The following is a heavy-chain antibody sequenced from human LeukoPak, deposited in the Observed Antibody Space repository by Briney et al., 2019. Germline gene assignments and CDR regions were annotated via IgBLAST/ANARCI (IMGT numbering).Heavy chain of an antibody. CDR1: GYTFTGYY. D-gene: IGHD6-19*01. CDR2: INPNSGGT. V-gene: IGHV1-2*04. Sequence: ASVKVSCKASGYTFTGYYMHWVRQAPGQGLEWMGWINPNSGGTNYARKFQGWVTMTRDTSISTAYMELSRLRSDDTAVYYCARGSSGWYGRIYYFDYWGQGTLVTVSS. CDR3: ARGSSGWYGRIYYFDY. J-gene: IGHJ4*02.